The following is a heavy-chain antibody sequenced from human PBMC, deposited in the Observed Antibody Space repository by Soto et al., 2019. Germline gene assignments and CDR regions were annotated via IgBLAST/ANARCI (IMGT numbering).Heavy chain of an antibody. CDR3: AKDPPDCGGDCYFDY. D-gene: IGHD2-21*02. Sequence: GGSMRLSCAASGFEFSYYAMSWVRQAPGKGLEWVSAISGSGGSTYYADSVKGRFTISRDNSKNTLYLQMNSLRAEDTAVYYCAKDPPDCGGDCYFDYWGQGTLVTVSS. CDR1: GFEFSYYA. J-gene: IGHJ4*02. CDR2: ISGSGGST. V-gene: IGHV3-23*01.